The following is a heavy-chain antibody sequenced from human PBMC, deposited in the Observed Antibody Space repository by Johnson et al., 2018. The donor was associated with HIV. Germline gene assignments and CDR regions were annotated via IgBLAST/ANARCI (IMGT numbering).Heavy chain of an antibody. V-gene: IGHV3-23*04. CDR2: ISGSGGST. CDR1: GFTFSSYA. J-gene: IGHJ3*02. D-gene: IGHD3-3*01. Sequence: VQLVESGGGLVQPGGSLRLSCAASGFTFSSYAMSWVRQAPGKGLEWVSAISGSGGSTYYADSVKGRFTISRDNSNNTLYLQMNSLRAEDAALYYCARARIGVRPAGVFDMWGQGTRVTVSS. CDR3: ARARIGVRPAGVFDM.